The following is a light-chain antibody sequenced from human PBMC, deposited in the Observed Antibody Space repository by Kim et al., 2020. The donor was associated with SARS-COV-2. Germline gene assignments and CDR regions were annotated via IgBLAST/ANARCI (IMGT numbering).Light chain of an antibody. CDR2: EVN. V-gene: IGLV2-23*02. J-gene: IGLJ3*02. CDR1: SSDIGNYNL. CDR3: CSYARSGTLV. Sequence: GQSITISCTGTSSDIGNYNLVSWYQQHPGKAPKLMIYEVNEWPSGVSHRFSGSKSGTTASLTISGLQAEDEADYYCCSYARSGTLVFGGGTQLTVL.